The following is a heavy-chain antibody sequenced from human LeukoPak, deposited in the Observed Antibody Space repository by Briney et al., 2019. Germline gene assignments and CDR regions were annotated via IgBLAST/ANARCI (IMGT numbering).Heavy chain of an antibody. D-gene: IGHD6-6*01. J-gene: IGHJ3*02. CDR2: INHSGST. Sequence: SETLSLTCAVHGGSFSGYLWSWIRQPPGKGLEYIGEINHSGSTNYNPSLKSRVTISVDTSKNQFSLKLSSVTAADTAVYYCARGPLRRSSSFGRAFDIWGQGTMVTVSS. CDR3: ARGPLRRSSSFGRAFDI. V-gene: IGHV4-34*01. CDR1: GGSFSGYL.